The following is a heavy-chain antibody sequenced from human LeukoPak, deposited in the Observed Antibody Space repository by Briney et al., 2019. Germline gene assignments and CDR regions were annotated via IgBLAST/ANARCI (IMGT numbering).Heavy chain of an antibody. V-gene: IGHV3-33*01. Sequence: GGSLRLSCAASGFTFNSYGMHWVRQAPGKGLEWVAVMWYDGSNKYYSDSVKGRFTISRDDSKNTLYLQMNSLRAEDTAMYYCARGLPPVMKYYFDYWGQGTLVTVSS. CDR1: GFTFNSYG. CDR3: ARGLPPVMKYYFDY. J-gene: IGHJ4*02. D-gene: IGHD4-11*01. CDR2: MWYDGSNK.